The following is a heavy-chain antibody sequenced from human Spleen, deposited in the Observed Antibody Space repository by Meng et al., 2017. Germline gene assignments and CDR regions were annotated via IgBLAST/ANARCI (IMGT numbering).Heavy chain of an antibody. CDR2: IYYSGST. J-gene: IGHJ3*02. Sequence: SETLSLTCTVSGGSISYYYWSWIRQPPGKGLEWIGYIYYSGSTNYNPSLKSRVTISVDTSKNQFSLKLSSVTAADTAIYYCASGGDQAFDSWGQGTKVTVSS. D-gene: IGHD3-16*01. V-gene: IGHV4-59*01. CDR3: ASGGDQAFDS. CDR1: GGSISYYY.